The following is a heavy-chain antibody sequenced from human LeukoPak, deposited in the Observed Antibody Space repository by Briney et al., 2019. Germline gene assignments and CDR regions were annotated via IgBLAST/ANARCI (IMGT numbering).Heavy chain of an antibody. Sequence: KPSETLSLTCTVSGGSISSYYWSWIRQPAGKGLEWIGRIYTSGSTNYNPSLKSRVTMSVDTSKNQFSLKLSSVTAADTAVYYCARAKYYGSGSFYYFDYWGQGTLVTVSS. D-gene: IGHD3-10*01. V-gene: IGHV4-4*07. J-gene: IGHJ4*02. CDR2: IYTSGST. CDR1: GGSISSYY. CDR3: ARAKYYGSGSFYYFDY.